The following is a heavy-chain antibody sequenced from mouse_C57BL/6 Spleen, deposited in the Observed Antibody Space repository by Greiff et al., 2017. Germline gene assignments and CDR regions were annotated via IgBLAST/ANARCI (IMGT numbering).Heavy chain of an antibody. Sequence: QVQLQQPGAELVKPGASVKLSCKASGYTFTSYWMHWVKQRPGRGLEWIGRIDPNSGGTTYNEKFKSKATLTVDKPSSTAYMQLSSLTSEDSAVYYCARERGKGTRGAMDYWGQGTSVTVSS. V-gene: IGHV1-72*01. CDR3: ARERGKGTRGAMDY. D-gene: IGHD1-3*01. CDR2: IDPNSGGT. CDR1: GYTFTSYW. J-gene: IGHJ4*01.